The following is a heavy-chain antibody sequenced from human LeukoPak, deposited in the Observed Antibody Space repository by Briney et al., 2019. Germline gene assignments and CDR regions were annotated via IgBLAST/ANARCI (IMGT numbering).Heavy chain of an antibody. D-gene: IGHD4-23*01. Sequence: QPGGSLRLSCEDSGFAFSSYAMSCVRQAPGKGLAWVSVISSSADSTYYADSVKGRFTISRDNSKNTLYLQMNNLRAEDTAVYYCAKPLEKYTYGGNFDYWGQGILVTVSS. CDR3: AKPLEKYTYGGNFDY. V-gene: IGHV3-23*01. CDR1: GFAFSSYA. J-gene: IGHJ4*02. CDR2: ISSSADST.